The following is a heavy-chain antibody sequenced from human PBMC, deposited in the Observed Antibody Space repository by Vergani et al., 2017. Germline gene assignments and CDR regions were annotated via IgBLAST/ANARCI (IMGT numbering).Heavy chain of an antibody. CDR3: VKGGYCSSTSCYVSYYGMDV. V-gene: IGHV3-64D*06. CDR1: GFTFSSYA. Sequence: EVQLVESGGGLVQPGGSLRLSCSASGFTFSSYAMHWVRQAPGKGLEYVSAISSNGGSTYYADSVKGRFTISRDNSKNTLYLQMSSLRAEDTAGYYCVKGGYCSSTSCYVSYYGMDVWGQGTTVTVSS. D-gene: IGHD2-2*01. J-gene: IGHJ6*02. CDR2: ISSNGGST.